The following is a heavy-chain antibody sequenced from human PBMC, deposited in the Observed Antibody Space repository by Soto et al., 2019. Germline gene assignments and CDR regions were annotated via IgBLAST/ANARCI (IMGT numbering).Heavy chain of an antibody. CDR2: ISPSTGNT. J-gene: IGHJ2*01. Sequence: QVQLVQSGAEVKEPGASVKLSCQASGYTFMNYAISWVRQAPGQGLEWMGWISPSTGNTDQAQNFQGRVTMTLDTSTNTANMELRTLRSYDSAVYYCARCYCSVGSCYTCWHFDLWGRGTLVTVSS. CDR3: ARCYCSVGSCYTCWHFDL. CDR1: GYTFMNYA. D-gene: IGHD2-15*01. V-gene: IGHV1-18*01.